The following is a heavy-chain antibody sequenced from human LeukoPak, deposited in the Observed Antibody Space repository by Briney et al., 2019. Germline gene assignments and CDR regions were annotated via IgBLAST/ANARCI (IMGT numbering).Heavy chain of an antibody. V-gene: IGHV3-30*04. Sequence: GRSLRLSCAASGFTLSSYAMHWVRQAPGKGLEWVAVISYDGSNKYYADSVKGRFTISRDNSKNTLYLQMNSLRAEDTAVYYCARAVVVVAATLNYWGQGTLVTVSS. J-gene: IGHJ4*02. D-gene: IGHD2-15*01. CDR3: ARAVVVVAATLNY. CDR1: GFTLSSYA. CDR2: ISYDGSNK.